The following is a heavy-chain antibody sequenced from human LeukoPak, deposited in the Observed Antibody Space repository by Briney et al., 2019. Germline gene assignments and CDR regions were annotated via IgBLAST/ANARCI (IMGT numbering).Heavy chain of an antibody. Sequence: GRSLRLSCAASGFTFRNYGMDWVRQAPGKGLEWVAIIWHDGSNKYYADSVKGRFSISRDDSKSTVYLQMNSLRTEDTAVYYCARGSGTAHFDYWGQGTLVTVSS. J-gene: IGHJ4*02. CDR1: GFTFRNYG. CDR3: ARGSGTAHFDY. CDR2: IWHDGSNK. V-gene: IGHV3-33*01. D-gene: IGHD5-18*01.